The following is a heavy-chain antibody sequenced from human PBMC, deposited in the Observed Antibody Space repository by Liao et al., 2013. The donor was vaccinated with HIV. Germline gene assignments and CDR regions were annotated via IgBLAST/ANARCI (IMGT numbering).Heavy chain of an antibody. J-gene: IGHJ6*03. CDR3: ARGVRYSSSWYYYYYYYMDV. CDR2: IYTSGST. Sequence: QVQLQQWGAGLLKPSETLSLTCAVYGGSFSGYYWSWIRQPPGKGLEWIGRIYTSGSTNYNPSLKSRVTISVDTSKKHFSLNLSSVTAADTAVYYCARGVRYSSSWYYYYYYYMDVWGKGTTVTVSS. CDR1: GGSFSGYY. D-gene: IGHD6-13*01. V-gene: IGHV4-59*10.